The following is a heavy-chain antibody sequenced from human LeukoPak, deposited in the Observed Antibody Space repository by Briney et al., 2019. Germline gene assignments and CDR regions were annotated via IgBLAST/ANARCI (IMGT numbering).Heavy chain of an antibody. D-gene: IGHD2-8*01. J-gene: IGHJ4*02. V-gene: IGHV4-59*12. Sequence: SETLSLTCSVSGGSISSYYWSWIRQPPGKGLEWIGYIYYSGSTNYNPSLKSRVTISVDTSKNQFSLKLSSVTAADTAVYYCARDGGYCTNGVCYTWYFDYWGQGTLVTVSS. CDR3: ARDGGYCTNGVCYTWYFDY. CDR2: IYYSGST. CDR1: GGSISSYY.